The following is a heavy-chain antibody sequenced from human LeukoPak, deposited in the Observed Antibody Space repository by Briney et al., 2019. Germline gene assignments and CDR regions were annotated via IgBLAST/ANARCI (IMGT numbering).Heavy chain of an antibody. CDR3: AGFGVVIQDAFDI. V-gene: IGHV1-18*01. Sequence: VASVKVSCKASGYTFTSYGISWVRQAPGQGLEWMGWISAYNGNTNYAQKLQGRVTMTRDTSISTAYMELSRLRSDDTAVYYCAGFGVVIQDAFDIWGQGTLVTVSS. CDR2: ISAYNGNT. CDR1: GYTFTSYG. D-gene: IGHD3-3*01. J-gene: IGHJ3*02.